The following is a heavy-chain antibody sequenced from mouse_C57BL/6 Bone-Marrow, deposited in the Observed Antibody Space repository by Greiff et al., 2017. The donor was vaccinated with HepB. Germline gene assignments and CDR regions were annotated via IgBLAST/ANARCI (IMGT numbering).Heavy chain of an antibody. CDR1: GYTFTDYY. D-gene: IGHD1-1*01. CDR3: AREKVGY. Sequence: VQLQQSGPELVKPGASVKISCKASGYTFTDYYMNWVKQSHGKSLEWIGDINPNNGGASYNQKFKGKATLTVDKSSSTAYMELRSLTSEDSAVYYCAREKVGYWGQGTTLTVSS. V-gene: IGHV1-26*01. CDR2: INPNNGGA. J-gene: IGHJ2*01.